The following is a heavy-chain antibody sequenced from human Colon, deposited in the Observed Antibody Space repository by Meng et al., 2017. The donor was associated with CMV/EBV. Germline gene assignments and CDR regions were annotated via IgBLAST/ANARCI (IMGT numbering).Heavy chain of an antibody. Sequence: GESLKISCAASGFTFSSYGMNWVRQAPGRGLEWVASIVTTGSAVYYADSVKGRFTISRDNAKNSLYLQMSSLSAEDTAVYYCAKPHCSGGSCYLVKQNWFDPWGQGTLVTVSS. V-gene: IGHV3-21*04. CDR1: GFTFSSYG. CDR2: IVTTGSAV. J-gene: IGHJ5*02. D-gene: IGHD2-15*01. CDR3: AKPHCSGGSCYLVKQNWFDP.